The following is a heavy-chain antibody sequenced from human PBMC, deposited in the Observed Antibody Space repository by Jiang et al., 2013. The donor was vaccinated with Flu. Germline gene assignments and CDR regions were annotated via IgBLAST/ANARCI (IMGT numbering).Heavy chain of an antibody. Sequence: QSGSELKMPGASVRVSCKASGYTFTNYTLQWMRQAPGQGLEWMGWINTNTGNPTYAQGFTGRFVFSLDTSASTAYLQISSLKAEDTAVYYCARPDYGRNGWFDPWGQGTLVTVSS. CDR2: INTNTGNP. D-gene: IGHD3-16*01. V-gene: IGHV7-4-1*02. CDR3: ARPDYGRNGWFDP. CDR1: GYTFTNYT. J-gene: IGHJ5*02.